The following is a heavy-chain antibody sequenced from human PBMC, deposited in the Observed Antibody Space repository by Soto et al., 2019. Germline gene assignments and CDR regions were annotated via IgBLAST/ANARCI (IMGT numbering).Heavy chain of an antibody. J-gene: IGHJ3*02. V-gene: IGHV3-33*01. Sequence: QVQLVESGGGVVQPGRSLRLSCAASGFTFSSYGMHWVRQAPGKGLEWVAVIWYDGSNKYYADSVKGRFTISRDNSKNKLYLQMNSLRAEDTAVYYCARDTPRITIFGVAPDAFDIWGQGTMVTVSS. CDR3: ARDTPRITIFGVAPDAFDI. CDR2: IWYDGSNK. D-gene: IGHD3-3*01. CDR1: GFTFSSYG.